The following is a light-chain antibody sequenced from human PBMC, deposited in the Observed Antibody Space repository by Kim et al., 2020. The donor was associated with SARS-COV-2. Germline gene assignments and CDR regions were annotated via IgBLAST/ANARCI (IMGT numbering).Light chain of an antibody. V-gene: IGKV1-27*01. CDR2: AVP. Sequence: ATGGDRVTVTCGASQGIEKYLAWYQQNPGKVPKLLIYAVPALQSGVPSRFSGSVSGTDFTLTISSLQPEDGATYYCQKYNTAPPAFVPGTKVDIQ. CDR1: QGIEKY. CDR3: QKYNTAPPA. J-gene: IGKJ3*01.